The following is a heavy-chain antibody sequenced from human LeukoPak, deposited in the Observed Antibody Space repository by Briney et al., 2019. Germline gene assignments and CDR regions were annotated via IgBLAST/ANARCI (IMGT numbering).Heavy chain of an antibody. Sequence: ASVKVSCKASGYTFTGYYMHWVRQAPGQGLEWMGWINPNSGGTNYAQKFQGRVTMTTDTSTTTGYMELRSLRSDDTAVYYCARIGVSVSAAGRYTDAFDIWGQGTMVTVSS. CDR2: INPNSGGT. CDR1: GYTFTGYY. J-gene: IGHJ3*02. D-gene: IGHD6-13*01. CDR3: ARIGVSVSAAGRYTDAFDI. V-gene: IGHV1-2*02.